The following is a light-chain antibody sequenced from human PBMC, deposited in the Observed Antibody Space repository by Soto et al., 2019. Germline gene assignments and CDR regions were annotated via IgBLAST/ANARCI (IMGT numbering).Light chain of an antibody. J-gene: IGKJ1*01. CDR2: DAS. CDR1: LSVSRN. CDR3: QHCSVWPT. V-gene: IGKV3-15*01. Sequence: EAVLTQSPATLSASPGEGVTLSCRASLSVSRNLAWYQQRPGQAPRLILYDASTRATGVPARFSGSRSETDFTLTISSLQSEDFAVEYCQHCSVWPTFGRGTKVEVK.